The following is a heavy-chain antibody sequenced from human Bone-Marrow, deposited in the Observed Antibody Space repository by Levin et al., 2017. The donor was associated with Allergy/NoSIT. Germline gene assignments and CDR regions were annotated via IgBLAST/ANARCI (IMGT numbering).Heavy chain of an antibody. CDR2: IGSSDSTT. Sequence: GESLKISCAASGFTFSIYSMNWVRQAPGKGLEWVSYIGSSDSTTYYADSVKGRFTISRDNAKNSMYLQMNSLRDEDTAVYYCARVTPGLGYFDYWGQGTLVTVSS. CDR1: GFTFSIYS. D-gene: IGHD7-27*01. CDR3: ARVTPGLGYFDY. J-gene: IGHJ4*02. V-gene: IGHV3-48*02.